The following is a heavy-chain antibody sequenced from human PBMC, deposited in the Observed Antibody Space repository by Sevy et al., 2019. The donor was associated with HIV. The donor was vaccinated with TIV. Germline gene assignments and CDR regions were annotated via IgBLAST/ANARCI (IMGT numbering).Heavy chain of an antibody. Sequence: GGSLRLSCAASGFSFSIYWMHWVRQVPGKGLVWVSRINSDGSSKTYADSVKGRFTFSRDKAKNALFLQMNSLGVEDTAVYYCVREGVGGYSYGFDYWGQGTLVTVSS. CDR3: VREGVGGYSYGFDY. J-gene: IGHJ4*02. D-gene: IGHD5-18*01. CDR2: INSDGSSK. CDR1: GFSFSIYW. V-gene: IGHV3-74*03.